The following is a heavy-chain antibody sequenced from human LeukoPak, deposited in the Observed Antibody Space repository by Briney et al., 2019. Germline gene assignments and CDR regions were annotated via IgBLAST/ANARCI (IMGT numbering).Heavy chain of an antibody. CDR1: GFTFSSYS. J-gene: IGHJ4*02. V-gene: IGHV3-48*01. CDR3: AGGSYSSGRQGG. CDR2: ISSSSSTI. D-gene: IGHD6-19*01. Sequence: GGSLRLSCAASGFTFSSYSMNWVRQAPAEGLEWVSYISSSSSTIYYADSVKGRFTISRDNAKNSLYLQMNTLRPGDTAVYYFAGGSYSSGRQGGWSQGTLVTVSS.